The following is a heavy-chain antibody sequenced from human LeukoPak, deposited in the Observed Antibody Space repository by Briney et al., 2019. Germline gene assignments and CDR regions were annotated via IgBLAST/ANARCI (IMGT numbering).Heavy chain of an antibody. CDR1: GGSISSSSYY. CDR2: IYTSGST. CDR3: ARSGYMDV. Sequence: SETLSLTCTVSGGSISSSSYYWGWIRQPAGKGLEWIGRIYTSGSTNYNPSLKSRVTMSVDTSKNQFSLKLSSVTAADTAVYYCARSGYMDVWGKGTTVTVSS. J-gene: IGHJ6*03. D-gene: IGHD3-10*01. V-gene: IGHV4-61*02.